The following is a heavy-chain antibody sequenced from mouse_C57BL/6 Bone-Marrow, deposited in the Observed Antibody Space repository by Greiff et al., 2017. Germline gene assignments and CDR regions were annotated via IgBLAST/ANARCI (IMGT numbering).Heavy chain of an antibody. Sequence: EVKVVESGGGLVKPGGSLKLSCAASGFTFSDYGMHWVRQAPEKGLEWVAYISSGSSTIYYADTVKGRFTISRDNATNTLFLQMTSLRSEDTAMYYCARADLLWYPWFAYWGQGTLVTVSA. D-gene: IGHD2-1*01. CDR2: ISSGSSTI. V-gene: IGHV5-17*01. CDR3: ARADLLWYPWFAY. CDR1: GFTFSDYG. J-gene: IGHJ3*01.